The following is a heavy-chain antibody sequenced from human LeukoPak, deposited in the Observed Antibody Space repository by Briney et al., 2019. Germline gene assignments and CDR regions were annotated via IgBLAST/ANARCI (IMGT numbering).Heavy chain of an antibody. CDR3: AASLTPGWFDP. D-gene: IGHD4/OR15-4a*01. CDR2: SYTTGTT. Sequence: SETLSLTCTVSDGSISYYYWTWIRQSPGKGLEWIGYSYTTGTTSYNPSLKSRVTISLDTPKNQVSLKLRSVTAADTGVYYCAASLTPGWFDPWGQGTLVPSPQ. V-gene: IGHV4-4*09. CDR1: DGSISYYY. J-gene: IGHJ5*02.